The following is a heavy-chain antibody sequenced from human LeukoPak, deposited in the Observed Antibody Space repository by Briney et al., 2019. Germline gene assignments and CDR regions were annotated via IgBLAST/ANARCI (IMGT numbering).Heavy chain of an antibody. CDR1: GFTFSNYW. J-gene: IGHJ6*03. V-gene: IGHV3-21*01. CDR2: ISSSSSYI. Sequence: PGGSLRLSCAVSGFTFSNYWMSWVRQAPGKGLEWVPSISSSSSYIYYADSVKGRFTISRDNAKNSLYLQMNSLRAEDTAVYYCARDPGYCSGGSCQYYYYYYMDVWGKGTTVTVSS. CDR3: ARDPGYCSGGSCQYYYYYYMDV. D-gene: IGHD2-15*01.